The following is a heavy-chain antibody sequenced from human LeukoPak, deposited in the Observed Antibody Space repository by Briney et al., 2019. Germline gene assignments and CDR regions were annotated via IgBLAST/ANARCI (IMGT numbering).Heavy chain of an antibody. J-gene: IGHJ4*02. Sequence: GGSLRLSCATSRFTFSTYWMSWVRQAPGKGPEWVANIRQDGSEKYYVDSVKGRFTISRDNAENSLYLQMNSLRAEDTAVYYCARAFYGGNQDYWGQGTLVTVSS. CDR1: RFTFSTYW. CDR3: ARAFYGGNQDY. D-gene: IGHD4-23*01. V-gene: IGHV3-7*01. CDR2: IRQDGSEK.